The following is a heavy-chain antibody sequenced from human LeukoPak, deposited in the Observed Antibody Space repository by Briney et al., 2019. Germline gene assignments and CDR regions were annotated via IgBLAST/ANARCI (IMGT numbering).Heavy chain of an antibody. V-gene: IGHV4-34*01. Sequence: SETLSLTCAVYGGSFSGYYWSWIRQPPGKGLEWIGEINHSGSTNYNPSLKSRVTISVDTSKNQFSLKLSSVTAADTAVYYCARLEKLLWFGEALDYWGQGTLVTVSS. J-gene: IGHJ4*02. CDR1: GGSFSGYY. CDR3: ARLEKLLWFGEALDY. D-gene: IGHD3-10*01. CDR2: INHSGST.